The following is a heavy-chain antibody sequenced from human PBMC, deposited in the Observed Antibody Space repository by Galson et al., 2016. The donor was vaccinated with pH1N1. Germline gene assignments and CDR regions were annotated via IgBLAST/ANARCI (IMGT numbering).Heavy chain of an antibody. CDR3: ARSAAAVGNAFDM. J-gene: IGHJ3*02. Sequence: SVKASCKASGGTFSSYTINWVRQAPGQGLEWMGRILPILGIANYAQKFQGRVTITADKSTSTAFMEVISLRSDDTPVYYCARSAAAVGNAFDMWGQGTKVTVSS. CDR2: ILPILGIA. V-gene: IGHV1-69*02. D-gene: IGHD6-13*01. CDR1: GGTFSSYT.